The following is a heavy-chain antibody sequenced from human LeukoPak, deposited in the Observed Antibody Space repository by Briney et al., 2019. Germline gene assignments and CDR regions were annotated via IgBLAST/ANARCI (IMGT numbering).Heavy chain of an antibody. D-gene: IGHD2-15*01. J-gene: IGHJ4*02. CDR1: GGSISSSSYY. CDR2: IYYSGST. Sequence: SETLSLTCAVSGGSISSSSYYWGWIRQPPGKGLEWIGSIYYSGSTYYNPSLKSRVTISVDTSKSQFSLKLSSVTAADTAVYYCARLPLGYCSGGSCYGYWGQGTPVTVSS. CDR3: ARLPLGYCSGGSCYGY. V-gene: IGHV4-39*01.